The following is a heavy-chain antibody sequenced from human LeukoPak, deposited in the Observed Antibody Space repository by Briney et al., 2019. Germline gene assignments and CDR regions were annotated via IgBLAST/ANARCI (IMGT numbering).Heavy chain of an antibody. CDR1: GGSISSGGYY. Sequence: SETLSLTCTVSGGSISSGGYYWSWIRQHPGKGLEWIGYIYYSGSTYYNPSLKSRVTISVDTSKNQFSLKLSSVTAADTAVYYCARKSPRRYCSSTSCSPFDYWGQGTLVTVSS. D-gene: IGHD2-2*01. V-gene: IGHV4-31*03. J-gene: IGHJ4*02. CDR2: IYYSGST. CDR3: ARKSPRRYCSSTSCSPFDY.